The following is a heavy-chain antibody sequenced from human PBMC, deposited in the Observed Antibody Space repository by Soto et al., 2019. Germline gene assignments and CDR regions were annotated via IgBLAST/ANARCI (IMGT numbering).Heavy chain of an antibody. Sequence: SVKVSCKVSGGTFSSHSINWVRQAPGQGLEWMGGIITLFGTSNYAQNFQGRVTITADQSTSTAYMELNSLTSDDTAVYYCAREVGYGDFSAALLDWGQGTLVTVSS. V-gene: IGHV1-69*13. J-gene: IGHJ4*02. CDR2: IITLFGTS. CDR3: AREVGYGDFSAALLD. CDR1: GGTFSSHS. D-gene: IGHD2-21*02.